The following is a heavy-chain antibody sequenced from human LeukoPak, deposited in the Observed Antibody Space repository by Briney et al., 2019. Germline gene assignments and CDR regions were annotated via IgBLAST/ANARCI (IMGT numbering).Heavy chain of an antibody. CDR3: AKDGTMIPCMDV. D-gene: IGHD3-22*01. J-gene: IGHJ6*02. CDR1: GFTFSSYG. V-gene: IGHV3-30*18. Sequence: GGSLRLSCAASGFTFSSYGMHWVRQAPGKGLEWVAVISYDGSNKYYADPVKGRFTISRDNSKNTLYLQMNSLRAEDTAVYYCAKDGTMIPCMDVWGQGTTVTVSS. CDR2: ISYDGSNK.